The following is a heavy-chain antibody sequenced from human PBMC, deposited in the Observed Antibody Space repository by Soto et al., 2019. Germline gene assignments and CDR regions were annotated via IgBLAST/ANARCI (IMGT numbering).Heavy chain of an antibody. CDR2: ITHGGST. CDR3: ARARFDSWSHIYYGLDV. Sequence: SETLSLTCGVYGGSFSAYSWTWLRQSPGKGLEWIGEITHGGSTDYNPALKSRLVMSVDTSKNQFSLRVTSVTAADAAVYFCARARFDSWSHIYYGLDVWGQGTTVTVS. D-gene: IGHD3-3*01. J-gene: IGHJ6*02. CDR1: GGSFSAYS. V-gene: IGHV4-34*01.